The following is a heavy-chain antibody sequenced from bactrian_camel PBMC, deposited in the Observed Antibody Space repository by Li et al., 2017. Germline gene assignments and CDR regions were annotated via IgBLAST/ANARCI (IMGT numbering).Heavy chain of an antibody. CDR1: GSTFGGPG. CDR2: TNSDGSGKT. Sequence: HVQLVESGGGPVQAGGSLRLSCTISGSTFGGPGMDWYGWYRQGSGNECELVSITNSDGSGKTYYADSVKGRFTISRDTTKNTLNLLMGNLKPEDTGMYYCAADDRPVIDFELGLWPDEYMYWGQGTQVTVS. J-gene: IGHJ4*01. V-gene: IGHV3S55*01. CDR3: AADDRPVIDFELGLWPDEYMY. D-gene: IGHD5*01.